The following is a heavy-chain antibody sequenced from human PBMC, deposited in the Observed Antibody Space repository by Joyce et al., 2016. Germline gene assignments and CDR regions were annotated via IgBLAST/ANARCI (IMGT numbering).Heavy chain of an antibody. CDR2: IKTDGSST. J-gene: IGHJ5*02. CDR3: VRGISARPGGPNWFDP. V-gene: IGHV3-74*01. Sequence: EVQLVESGGGLVQPGGSLRLSCAASGFSFSGYWIHWVRQAPGKGLGWVSRIKTDGSSTRFADSVKGRFTISRDNAKNTLYLQMNSLRAEDTAVYYCVRGISARPGGPNWFDPWGQGTLVTVSS. D-gene: IGHD6-6*01. CDR1: GFSFSGYW.